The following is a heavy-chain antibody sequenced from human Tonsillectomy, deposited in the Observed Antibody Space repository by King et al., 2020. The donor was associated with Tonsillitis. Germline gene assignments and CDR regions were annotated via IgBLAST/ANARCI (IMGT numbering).Heavy chain of an antibody. D-gene: IGHD3-10*01. CDR1: GGPISSSNW. J-gene: IGHJ6*02. V-gene: IGHV4-4*01. CDR2: IYHNGTT. CDR3: ARGYFGSGGGLDV. Sequence: QLQESGPGLVKSPGTLSLTCAVSGGPISSSNWWSWVRQPPGKGREWIGEIYHNGTTNYSPSLKSRVSISVDKSKNQLSLKLSSVTAAGTAVYWCARGYFGSGGGLDVWGQGTTVTVSS.